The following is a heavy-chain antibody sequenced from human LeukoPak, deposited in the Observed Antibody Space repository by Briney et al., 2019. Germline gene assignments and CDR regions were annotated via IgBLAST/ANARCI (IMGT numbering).Heavy chain of an antibody. Sequence: SETLSLTCAVYGGSFSGYYWSWIRQPPGKGLEWIGEIDHSGSTNYNPSLKSRVTISVDTSKNQFSLNLSSVTAADTAVYYCARGPRADDSSGYPVDYWGQGTLVTVSS. D-gene: IGHD3-22*01. V-gene: IGHV4-34*01. CDR2: IDHSGST. J-gene: IGHJ4*02. CDR1: GGSFSGYY. CDR3: ARGPRADDSSGYPVDY.